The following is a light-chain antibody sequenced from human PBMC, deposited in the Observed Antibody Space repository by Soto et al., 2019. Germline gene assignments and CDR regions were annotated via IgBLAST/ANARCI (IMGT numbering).Light chain of an antibody. CDR3: QQYYSSPPT. CDR1: QSVLYSSNNKNY. Sequence: DIVMTQSPDSLAVSLGERATINCKSSQSVLYSSNNKNYLAWYQQKPGHPPKLLIYWASTRESGVPDRFSGSGSGTDFTLTITSLQAADVAVYYCQQYYSSPPTFGQGTKVEIK. V-gene: IGKV4-1*01. J-gene: IGKJ1*01. CDR2: WAS.